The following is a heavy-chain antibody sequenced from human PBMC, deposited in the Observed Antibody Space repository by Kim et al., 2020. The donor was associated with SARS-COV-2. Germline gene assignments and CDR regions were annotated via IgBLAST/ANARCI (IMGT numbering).Heavy chain of an antibody. D-gene: IGHD6-19*01. CDR3: VSLAVADNRFDY. CDR2: INHSGST. V-gene: IGHV4-34*01. Sequence: SETLSLTCAVYGGSFSGYYWSWIRQPPGKGLEWIGEINHSGSTNYNPSLKSRVTISVDTSKNQFSLKLSSVTAADTAVYYCVSLAVADNRFDYWGQGTLVTVSS. J-gene: IGHJ4*02. CDR1: GGSFSGYY.